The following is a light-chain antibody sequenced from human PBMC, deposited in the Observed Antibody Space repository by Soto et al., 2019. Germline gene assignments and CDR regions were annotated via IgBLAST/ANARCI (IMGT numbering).Light chain of an antibody. V-gene: IGLV2-23*02. J-gene: IGLJ1*01. CDR2: EVT. Sequence: QSAVTQPASVSGSPGQSVTISCSGSDIGNYNLVSWYQHLPGRAPELLIFEVTMRPSGISDRFSGSKSASTASLTISGLQAEDEGDYYCASYAGSHTYVFGSGTKLTVL. CDR1: SDIGNYNL. CDR3: ASYAGSHTYV.